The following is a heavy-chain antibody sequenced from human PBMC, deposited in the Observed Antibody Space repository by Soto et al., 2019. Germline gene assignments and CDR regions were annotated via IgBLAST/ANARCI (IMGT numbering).Heavy chain of an antibody. V-gene: IGHV1-2*02. CDR2: INPKSGDT. D-gene: IGHD1-26*01. CDR1: GYTFTGYY. Sequence: GASVKVSCKASGYTFTGYYVHWVRQAPGRGLEWMGWINPKSGDTYLAQRFQGRVTMNRDTSIGTAYMELRGLTSDDTAEYYCAKGGAIVAAGTRVYLYNAMDVWGQGTKVTVSS. J-gene: IGHJ6*02. CDR3: AKGGAIVAAGTRVYLYNAMDV.